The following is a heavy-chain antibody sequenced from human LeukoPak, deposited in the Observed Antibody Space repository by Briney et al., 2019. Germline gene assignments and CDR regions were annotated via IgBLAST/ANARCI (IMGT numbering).Heavy chain of an antibody. V-gene: IGHV3-21*01. Sequence: PGGSLRLSCAASGFTFSSYSMNWVRQAPGKGLEWVSSISSSSSYIYYADSVKGRFTISRDNAKNSLYLQMNSLRAEDTAVYYCARGARRVAAAGTWFGNWFDPWGQGTLVTVSS. CDR2: ISSSSSYI. J-gene: IGHJ5*02. CDR1: GFTFSSYS. D-gene: IGHD6-13*01. CDR3: ARGARRVAAAGTWFGNWFDP.